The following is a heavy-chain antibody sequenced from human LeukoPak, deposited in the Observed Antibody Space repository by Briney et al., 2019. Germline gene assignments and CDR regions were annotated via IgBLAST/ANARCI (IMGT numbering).Heavy chain of an antibody. CDR2: IKQDGSEK. Sequence: GGSLRLSCAASRFTFSSYGMHWVRQAPGKGLEWVANIKQDGSEKYYVDSVKGRFTISRDNAKNSLYLQMNSLRAEDTAVYYCARDGYSSGWYRYYYYYMDVWGKGTTVTISS. CDR1: RFTFSSYG. D-gene: IGHD6-19*01. V-gene: IGHV3-7*01. J-gene: IGHJ6*03. CDR3: ARDGYSSGWYRYYYYYMDV.